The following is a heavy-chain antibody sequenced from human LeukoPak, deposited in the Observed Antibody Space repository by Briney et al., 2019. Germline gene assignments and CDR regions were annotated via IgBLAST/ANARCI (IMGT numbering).Heavy chain of an antibody. J-gene: IGHJ4*02. D-gene: IGHD4-17*01. CDR3: AGYGVYPY. CDR1: GFTVNTYD. Sequence: PGGSLRLSCAASGFTVNTYDMHWVRQAPGEGPEWIAYFGISGTIYYADSVRGRFTISRDNAKNSLFLQMNSLMVDDTAIYYCAGYGVYPYWGQGTPVTVSS. V-gene: IGHV3-48*01. CDR2: FGISGTI.